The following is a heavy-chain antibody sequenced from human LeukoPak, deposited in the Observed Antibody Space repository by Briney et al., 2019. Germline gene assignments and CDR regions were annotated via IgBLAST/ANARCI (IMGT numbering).Heavy chain of an antibody. CDR3: ARVRGYYYYYMGV. D-gene: IGHD3-10*01. V-gene: IGHV1-2*02. Sequence: GASVKVSCKASGYTFTGYYMYWVRQAPGQGLEWMGWINPNSGGTNYAQKFQGRVTMTRDTSISTAYMELSRLRSDDTAVYYCARVRGYYYYYMGVWGKGTTVTVSS. CDR1: GYTFTGYY. CDR2: INPNSGGT. J-gene: IGHJ6*03.